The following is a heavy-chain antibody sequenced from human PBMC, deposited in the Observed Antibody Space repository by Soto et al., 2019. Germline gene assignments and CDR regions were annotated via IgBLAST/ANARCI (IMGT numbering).Heavy chain of an antibody. CDR2: IIPIFGTA. CDR3: AIDEDVAHDYDGNQLDY. V-gene: IGHV1-69*13. D-gene: IGHD4-17*01. CDR1: GGSFSSYA. J-gene: IGHJ4*02. Sequence: SGKVSCKASGGSFSSYAISWVRQAPGQGLERMGGIIPIFGTANYAQKFQGRVTITADESTSTAYMELSSLRSEDTGVYYCAIDEDVAHDYDGNQLDYRGQGTLVTVSS.